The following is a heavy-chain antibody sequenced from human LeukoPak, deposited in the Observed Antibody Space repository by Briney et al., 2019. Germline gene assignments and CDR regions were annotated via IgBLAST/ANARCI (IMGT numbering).Heavy chain of an antibody. J-gene: IGHJ5*02. D-gene: IGHD4-17*01. CDR1: GGSISSGNYY. Sequence: SETLSLTCTVSGGSISSGNYYWSWIRKPAGKGLEWIGRIYTSGSTNYNPSLKSRVTISVDTSKNQFSLKLSSVTAADTAVYYCARAPSTVTRFDPWGQGTLVTVSS. V-gene: IGHV4-61*02. CDR3: ARAPSTVTRFDP. CDR2: IYTSGST.